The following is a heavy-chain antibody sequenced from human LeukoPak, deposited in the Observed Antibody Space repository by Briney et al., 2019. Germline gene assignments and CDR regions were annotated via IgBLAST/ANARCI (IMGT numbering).Heavy chain of an antibody. V-gene: IGHV4-30-2*01. CDR3: ARGGYYDSSGYLIDY. J-gene: IGHJ4*02. D-gene: IGHD3-22*01. CDR1: GGSISSGGYS. CDR2: IYHSGST. Sequence: SETLSLTCAVSGGSISSGGYSWSWIWQPPGKGLEWIGYIYHSGSTYYNPSLKSRVTISVDRSKNQFSLKLSSVTAADTAVYYCARGGYYDSSGYLIDYWGQGTLVTVSS.